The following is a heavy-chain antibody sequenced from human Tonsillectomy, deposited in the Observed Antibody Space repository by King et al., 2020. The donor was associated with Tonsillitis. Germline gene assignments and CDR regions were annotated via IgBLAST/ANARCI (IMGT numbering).Heavy chain of an antibody. CDR1: GFTFDDYA. Sequence: VQLVESGGGLVQPGRSLRLSCAASGFTFDDYAMHWVRQAPGKGLEWVSGISWNSGSIGYADSVKGRFTISRDNAKNSLYLQMNSLRAEDTALYYCAKSERDYGDYYSFDYWGQGTLVTVSS. CDR3: AKSERDYGDYYSFDY. V-gene: IGHV3-9*01. D-gene: IGHD4-17*01. CDR2: ISWNSGSI. J-gene: IGHJ4*02.